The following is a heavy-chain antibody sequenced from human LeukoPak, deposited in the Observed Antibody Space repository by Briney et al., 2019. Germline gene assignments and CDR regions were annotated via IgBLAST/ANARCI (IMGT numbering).Heavy chain of an antibody. Sequence: SETLPLTCAVSGHSISSGHYWGWIRQPPGKGLEWIGSIYHSGITYYNPSLKSRVTISVDTSKNQFSLKLSSVTAADTAVYYCARDRVSSYYFDYWGQGTLVTVSS. J-gene: IGHJ4*02. V-gene: IGHV4-38-2*02. CDR2: IYHSGIT. CDR3: ARDRVSSYYFDY. CDR1: GHSISSGHY. D-gene: IGHD6-13*01.